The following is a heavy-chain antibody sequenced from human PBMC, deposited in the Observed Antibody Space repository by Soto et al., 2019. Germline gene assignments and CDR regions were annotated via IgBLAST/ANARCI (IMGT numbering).Heavy chain of an antibody. CDR1: GASLSGVY. J-gene: IGHJ6*02. CDR3: ARAFKGIIENTGWPKPYYYGLDV. CDR2: INHSGSA. D-gene: IGHD6-19*01. Sequence: VQLQHWGAGLLKPSETLSLTCGVSGASLSGVYWTWIRQTPGRGLAWIGEINHSGSAYYNPALGDRVTISVDTSKKQVSLSLNSVTAADTGRYYGARAFKGIIENTGWPKPYYYGLDVWAQGNAVIVS. V-gene: IGHV4-34*01.